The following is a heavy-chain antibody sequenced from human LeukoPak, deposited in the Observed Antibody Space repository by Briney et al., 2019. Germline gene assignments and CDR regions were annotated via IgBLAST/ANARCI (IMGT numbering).Heavy chain of an antibody. CDR2: ITGSGGST. Sequence: GGSLRLSCAASGFTFSSYWMSWVRQAPGKGLEWVSSITGSGGSTYYADSVKGRFTISRDNSKNTLFLQMNSLRAEDTAIYYCAKDHYSSSWNYFDYWGQGTLVTVSS. D-gene: IGHD6-13*01. V-gene: IGHV3-23*01. CDR3: AKDHYSSSWNYFDY. J-gene: IGHJ4*02. CDR1: GFTFSSYW.